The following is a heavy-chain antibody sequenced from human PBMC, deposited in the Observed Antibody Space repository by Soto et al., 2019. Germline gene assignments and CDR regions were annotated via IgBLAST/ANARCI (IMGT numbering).Heavy chain of an antibody. Sequence: GGSLRLSCAASGFTFSSYSMNWVRQAPGKGLEWVSSISSSSSYIYYADSVKGRFTISRDNAKNSLYLQMNSLRAEDTAVYYCARAGCSSTSCYPRVYYYYYGMDVWGQGTTVTVSS. CDR1: GFTFSSYS. CDR3: ARAGCSSTSCYPRVYYYYYGMDV. J-gene: IGHJ6*02. CDR2: ISSSSSYI. V-gene: IGHV3-21*01. D-gene: IGHD2-2*01.